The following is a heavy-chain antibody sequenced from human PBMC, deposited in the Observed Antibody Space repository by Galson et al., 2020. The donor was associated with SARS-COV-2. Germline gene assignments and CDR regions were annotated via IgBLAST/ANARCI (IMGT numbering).Heavy chain of an antibody. CDR3: VHKYGRTKDNWFDP. V-gene: IGHV2-5*01. Sequence: KMSGPTLVKPTQTLTLTCTFSGFSLSTSGVGVGWIRQPPGKALEWLTVIYWNGDKRYSPSLKNRITVTADTSKNQVVLTMSNMDPVETATYFCVHKYGRTKDNWFDPWGRGTLVIVSS. J-gene: IGHJ5*02. CDR1: GFSLSTSGVG. CDR2: IYWNGDK. D-gene: IGHD1-7*01.